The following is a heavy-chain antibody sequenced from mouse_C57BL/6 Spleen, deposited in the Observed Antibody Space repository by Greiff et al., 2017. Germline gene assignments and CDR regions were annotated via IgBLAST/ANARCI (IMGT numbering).Heavy chain of an antibody. CDR2: IYPGDGDT. CDR1: GYAFSSYW. J-gene: IGHJ2*01. CDR3: ARPYGSSYYFDY. V-gene: IGHV1-80*01. Sequence: LKESGASVKISCKASGYAFSSYWMNWVKQRPGKGLEWIGQIYPGDGDTNYNGKFKGKATLTADKSSSTAYMQLSSLTSEDSAVYFCARPYGSSYYFDYWGQGTTLTVSS. D-gene: IGHD1-1*01.